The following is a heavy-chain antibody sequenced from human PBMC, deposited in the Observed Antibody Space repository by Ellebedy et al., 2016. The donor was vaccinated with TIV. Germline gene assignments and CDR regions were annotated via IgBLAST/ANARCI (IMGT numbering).Heavy chain of an antibody. J-gene: IGHJ6*02. CDR3: ARTADYFYGMDV. CDR1: GFTFSSYA. Sequence: PGGSLRLSCAASGFTFSSYAMHWVRQAPGKGLEWVAVISYDGSNKYYAHSVKGRFTISRDNAKNSLFLEMTSLRGEDTAVYYCARTADYFYGMDVWGQGTTVTVSS. V-gene: IGHV3-30-3*01. CDR2: ISYDGSNK.